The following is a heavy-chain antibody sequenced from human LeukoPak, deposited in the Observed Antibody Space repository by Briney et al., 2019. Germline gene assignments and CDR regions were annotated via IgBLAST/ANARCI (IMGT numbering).Heavy chain of an antibody. CDR3: VRMRGPERRHCFDY. V-gene: IGHV3-23*01. Sequence: GRSLRLSCVVSDFTFAVSWVRQAPGKGLEWISTINGRGDDSFHADSVKGRFTISRDTTKNTLYLRMSSLRAADTAMYFCVRMRGPERRHCFDYWSQGALLIVSS. D-gene: IGHD2-2*01. CDR1: DFTFA. CDR2: INGRGDDS. J-gene: IGHJ4*02.